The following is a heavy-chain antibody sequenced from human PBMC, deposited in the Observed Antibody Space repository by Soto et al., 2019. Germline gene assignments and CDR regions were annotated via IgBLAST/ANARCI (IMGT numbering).Heavy chain of an antibody. Sequence: GGSLRLSCAASGFTFSSYWMSWVRQAPGKGLEWVANIKQDGSEKYYVDSVKGRFTISRDNAKNSLYLQMNSLRAEDTAVYYCARALQRFLWNYYYYMDVWGKGTTVTVSS. J-gene: IGHJ6*03. D-gene: IGHD3-3*01. CDR3: ARALQRFLWNYYYYMDV. CDR1: GFTFSSYW. CDR2: IKQDGSEK. V-gene: IGHV3-7*01.